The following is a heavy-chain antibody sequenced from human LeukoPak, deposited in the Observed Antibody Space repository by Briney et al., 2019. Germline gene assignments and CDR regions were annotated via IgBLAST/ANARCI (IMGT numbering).Heavy chain of an antibody. V-gene: IGHV3-49*04. J-gene: IGHJ4*02. CDR3: TRGSGRLEY. Sequence: AGGSLRLSCAGSGFTFGHFPMTWVRQAPGKGLEWVGHVRAKAYGGTTEYATSVKGRFTISRDDSKRIAYLQMNSLLTEDTAIYYCTRGSGRLEYWGQGALVTVSS. CDR2: VRAKAYGGTT. D-gene: IGHD2-15*01. CDR1: GFTFGHFP.